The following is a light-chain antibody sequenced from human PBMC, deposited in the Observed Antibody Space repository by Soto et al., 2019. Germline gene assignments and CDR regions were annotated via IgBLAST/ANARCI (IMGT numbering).Light chain of an antibody. V-gene: IGKV2-28*01. CDR1: QSLLHSSGNNY. Sequence: DIVMTQSPLSLPVTPGEPAYISCRSSQSLLHSSGNNYLDWYLQKPGQSPQLLIFMGSSRASGVPDRFSGSGSGTDFTLEISRVEAEDVGVYYCMQALQTPWTFGQGTQVEIK. J-gene: IGKJ1*01. CDR2: MGS. CDR3: MQALQTPWT.